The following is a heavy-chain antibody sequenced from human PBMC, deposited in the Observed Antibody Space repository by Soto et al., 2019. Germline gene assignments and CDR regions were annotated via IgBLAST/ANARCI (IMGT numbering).Heavy chain of an antibody. CDR2: TYYRSRWYN. CDR1: GDSVSSNSAG. D-gene: IGHD5-12*01. CDR3: ARRVVAIGCDY. J-gene: IGHJ4*01. V-gene: IGHV6-1*01. Sequence: PSQTLSLTCAISGDSVSSNSAGWNWSRQSPSRGLELLGRTYYRSRWYNDYAVSVKSRITINPDTSKNQFFLQLNSVFAEDAPVYYCARRVVAIGCDYWGHGTVVTVSS.